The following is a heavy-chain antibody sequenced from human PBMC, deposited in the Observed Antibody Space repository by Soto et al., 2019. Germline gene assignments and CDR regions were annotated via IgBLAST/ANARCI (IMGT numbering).Heavy chain of an antibody. CDR1: GFTLSSYW. J-gene: IGHJ4*02. V-gene: IGHV3-74*01. CDR3: ARDPGTGYYDSSGYYYD. Sequence: EVQPVESGGGLVQPGGSLRHSCAASGFTLSSYWMHWVRQAPGKGLVWVSRINSDGSSTSYADSVKGRFTISRDNAKNTLYLQMNSLRAEDTAVYYCARDPGTGYYDSSGYYYDWGQGTLVTVSS. CDR2: INSDGSST. D-gene: IGHD3-22*01.